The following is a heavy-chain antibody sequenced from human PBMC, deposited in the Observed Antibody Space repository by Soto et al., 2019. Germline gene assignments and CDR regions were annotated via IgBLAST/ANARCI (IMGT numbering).Heavy chain of an antibody. CDR2: ISGSGGTT. Sequence: HGGSLRLSCVASGFTFSSYALNWVRQAPGRGLEWVSAISGSGGTTYYADSVKGRFTISRDNSKNTLFLQMNSLRAEDAAIYYCAKSPKVISTSCDYCGQGSLVTVSS. CDR3: AKSPKVISTSCDY. J-gene: IGHJ4*02. V-gene: IGHV3-23*01. D-gene: IGHD3-22*01. CDR1: GFTFSSYA.